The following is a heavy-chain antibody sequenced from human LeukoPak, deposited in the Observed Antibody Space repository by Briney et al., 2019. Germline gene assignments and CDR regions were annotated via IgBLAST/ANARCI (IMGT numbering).Heavy chain of an antibody. J-gene: IGHJ4*02. Sequence: ASVKVSCKASGYIFTGYYMHWVRQAPGQGLEWMGWINTNSGGTNSAQKFQGRVTMTRDTSISTAYMELSRLTSDDTAVYYCARHPYSGSYHFDYWGQGTLVTVSS. CDR2: INTNSGGT. CDR1: GYIFTGYY. CDR3: ARHPYSGSYHFDY. D-gene: IGHD1-26*01. V-gene: IGHV1-2*02.